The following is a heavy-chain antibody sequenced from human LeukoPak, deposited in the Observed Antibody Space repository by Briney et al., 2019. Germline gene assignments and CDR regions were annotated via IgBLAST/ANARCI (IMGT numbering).Heavy chain of an antibody. V-gene: IGHV3-48*01. J-gene: IGHJ4*02. CDR1: GFTFSSYS. CDR2: ISSSSSTI. Sequence: GGSLRLSCAASGFTFSSYSMSWVRQAPGKGLEWVSYISSSSSTIYYADSVKGRFTISRDNAKNSLYLQMNSLRAEDTAVYYCARDQAGSGHYADYWGQGTLVTVSS. CDR3: ARDQAGSGHYADY. D-gene: IGHD3-10*01.